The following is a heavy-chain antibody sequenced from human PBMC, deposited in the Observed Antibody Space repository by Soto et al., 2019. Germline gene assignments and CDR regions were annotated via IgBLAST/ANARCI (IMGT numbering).Heavy chain of an antibody. J-gene: IGHJ4*02. CDR1: GFTFSNAW. CDR2: IKSKTDGGTT. Sequence: GGSLRLSCAASGFTFSNAWMNWVRQAPGKGLEWVGRIKSKTDGGTTDYPAPVKGRFTLSREDSKNTLYLQMNSLKTEDTAVYYWTTGIWFGELLWSYWGQGTLVTVSS. CDR3: TTGIWFGELLWSY. D-gene: IGHD3-10*01. V-gene: IGHV3-15*07.